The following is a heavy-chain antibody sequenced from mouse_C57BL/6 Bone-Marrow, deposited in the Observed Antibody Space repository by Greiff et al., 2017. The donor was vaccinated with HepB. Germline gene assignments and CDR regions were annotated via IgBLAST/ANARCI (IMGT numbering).Heavy chain of an antibody. CDR3: ARHDYYEYEEVAY. CDR2: ISNGGGST. V-gene: IGHV5-12*01. CDR1: GFTFSDYY. J-gene: IGHJ3*01. Sequence: DVHLVESGGGLVQPGGSLKLSCAASGFTFSDYYMYWVRQTPEKRLEWVAYISNGGGSTYYPDTVKGRFTISRDNAKNTLYLQMSRLKSEDTAMYYCARHDYYEYEEVAYWGQGTLVTVSA. D-gene: IGHD2-4*01.